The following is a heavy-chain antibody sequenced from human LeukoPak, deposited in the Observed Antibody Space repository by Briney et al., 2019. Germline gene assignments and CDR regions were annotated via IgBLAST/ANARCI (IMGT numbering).Heavy chain of an antibody. CDR3: ARVDYYDRSGYFDY. D-gene: IGHD3-22*01. V-gene: IGHV5-51*01. J-gene: IGHJ4*02. CDR1: GYSFSNYW. CDR2: IYPGDSDT. Sequence: GESLKISCEGSGYSFSNYWLGWVRQMPGKGLEWMGIIYPGDSDTRYSPSFQGQVTISADKSISTAYLQWSSLKASDTAMYYCARVDYYDRSGYFDYWGQGTQVTVSS.